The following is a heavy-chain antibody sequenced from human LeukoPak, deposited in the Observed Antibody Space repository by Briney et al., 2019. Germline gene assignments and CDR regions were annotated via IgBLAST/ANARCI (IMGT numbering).Heavy chain of an antibody. Sequence: PGRSLRLSCAASGFTFSNYAMHWVRQAPGKGLDWVAIVSFHGTDKFYADSVKGRFTISRDNSKNTLYLQINSLIPEDTAVYYCARAVPSRQAIDYWGQGTLVTVSS. CDR3: ARAVPSRQAIDY. V-gene: IGHV3-30*04. J-gene: IGHJ4*02. CDR2: VSFHGTDK. CDR1: GFTFSNYA.